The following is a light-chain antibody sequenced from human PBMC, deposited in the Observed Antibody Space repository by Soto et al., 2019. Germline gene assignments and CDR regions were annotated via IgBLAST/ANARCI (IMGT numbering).Light chain of an antibody. Sequence: EIVMTQSPATLSVSPGERATLSCRASQSVSSNLAWYQQKPGQPPRLLIYGASTRATGIPARFSGSGSGTEFTLTISRLQSEDFAVYYCQQYNNWPPMYTFGQGTKLEIK. V-gene: IGKV3D-15*01. CDR3: QQYNNWPPMYT. CDR2: GAS. J-gene: IGKJ2*01. CDR1: QSVSSN.